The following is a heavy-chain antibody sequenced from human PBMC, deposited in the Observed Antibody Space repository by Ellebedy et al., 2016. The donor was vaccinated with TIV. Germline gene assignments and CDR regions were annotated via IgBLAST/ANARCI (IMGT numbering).Heavy chain of an antibody. V-gene: IGHV3-30*18. D-gene: IGHD4-17*01. CDR3: AKPGDYRTERLDT. CDR2: VLYDGRNR. Sequence: PGGSLRLSCAGSGFSFSLFGLHWVRQAPGKGLEWVAVVLYDGRNRHYADSVQGRFPISRDNSKNTVYLQMNSLRVEDTAVYYFAKPGDYRTERLDTWGQGTLVTVSS. CDR1: GFSFSLFG. J-gene: IGHJ5*02.